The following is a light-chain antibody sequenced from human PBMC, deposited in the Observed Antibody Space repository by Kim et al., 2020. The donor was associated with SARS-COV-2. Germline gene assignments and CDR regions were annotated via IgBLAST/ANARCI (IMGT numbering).Light chain of an antibody. Sequence: DIQMTQSPSSLSASVGDRVTITCRASQVIKNDLAWFQQKPGKAPKCLIYGASTLQSEVPSKFSGTGSGTDFTLTINSLQPEDFATYYCQQYNSYPYTFGQGTKLEIK. CDR1: QVIKND. J-gene: IGKJ2*01. CDR3: QQYNSYPYT. CDR2: GAS. V-gene: IGKV1-16*02.